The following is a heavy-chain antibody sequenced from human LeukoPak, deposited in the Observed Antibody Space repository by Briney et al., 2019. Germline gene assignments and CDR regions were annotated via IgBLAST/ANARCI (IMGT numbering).Heavy chain of an antibody. D-gene: IGHD4-17*01. CDR1: GFIFSKYG. J-gene: IGHJ4*02. CDR2: ISSSSSYI. Sequence: GGSLRLSCAAFGFIFSKYGMFWVRQAPGKGLEWVSYISSSSSYINYADSVKGRFTISRDNAKNSLYLQMNSLRAEDTAVYYCARVSYGDSGYFDYWGQGTLVTVSS. V-gene: IGHV3-21*05. CDR3: ARVSYGDSGYFDY.